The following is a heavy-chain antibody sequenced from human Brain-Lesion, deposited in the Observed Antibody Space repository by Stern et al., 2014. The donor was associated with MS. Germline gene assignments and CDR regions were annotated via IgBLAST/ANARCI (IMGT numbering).Heavy chain of an antibody. V-gene: IGHV4-39*01. Sequence: QVQLQESGPGLVKPSETLSLTCTVAGGSVSSTSYAWAWIRQPPGKGLEWIGTIYYSGNTYYRPSLQSRLTISLDTFQNQFSLALRSVTAADTAVYYCAGEEDIRYCSGGSCTGNWFDPWGQGTLVTVSS. J-gene: IGHJ5*02. CDR3: AGEEDIRYCSGGSCTGNWFDP. D-gene: IGHD2-15*01. CDR2: IYYSGNT. CDR1: GGSVSSTSYA.